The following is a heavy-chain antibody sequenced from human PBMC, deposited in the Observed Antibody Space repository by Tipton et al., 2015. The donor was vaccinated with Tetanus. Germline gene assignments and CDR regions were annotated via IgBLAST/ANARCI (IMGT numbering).Heavy chain of an antibody. CDR2: ISGSGGST. J-gene: IGHJ4*02. Sequence: SLRLSCAASGFTFSGYAMSWVRQAPGKGLEWVSAISGSGGSTYYADSVKGRFTISRDNSKNTLYLQMNSLRAEDTAVYYCAISSGWYRIDYWGQGTLVTVSS. CDR3: AISSGWYRIDY. CDR1: GFTFSGYA. D-gene: IGHD6-19*01. V-gene: IGHV3-23*01.